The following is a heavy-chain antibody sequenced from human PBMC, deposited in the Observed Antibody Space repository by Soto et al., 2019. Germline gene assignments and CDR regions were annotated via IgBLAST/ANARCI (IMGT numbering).Heavy chain of an antibody. Sequence: QVQLVESGGGVVQPGRSLTLSCAASDFTFSSYGIHWVRQAPGKGLEWVAVISYDGSNKQYGDSVKGRLTMSRDNSKNTVDLEMRRLRVEDTAVYYCAKDTYYHDSSGYYVFDYWGQGTLVTVSS. CDR1: DFTFSSYG. D-gene: IGHD3-22*01. V-gene: IGHV3-30*18. CDR2: ISYDGSNK. J-gene: IGHJ4*01. CDR3: AKDTYYHDSSGYYVFDY.